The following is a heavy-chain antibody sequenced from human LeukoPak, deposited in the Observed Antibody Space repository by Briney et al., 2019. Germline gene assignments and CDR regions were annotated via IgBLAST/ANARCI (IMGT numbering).Heavy chain of an antibody. J-gene: IGHJ4*02. D-gene: IGHD7-27*01. CDR1: GFMFRSYW. V-gene: IGHV3-53*01. CDR3: ASLAEPFWGR. Sequence: GGSLRLSCAASGFMFRSYWMHWGRQVPGKGLEWVSVIYSGGSTYYADSVKGRFTISRDNSKNTLYLQMNSLRAEDTAVYYCASLAEPFWGRWGQGTLVTVSS. CDR2: IYSGGST.